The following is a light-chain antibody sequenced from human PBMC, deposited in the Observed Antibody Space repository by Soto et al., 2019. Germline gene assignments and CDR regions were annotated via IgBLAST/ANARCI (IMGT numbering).Light chain of an antibody. CDR3: QQYNTYLWT. V-gene: IGKV1-5*03. J-gene: IGKJ1*01. CDR2: QAS. Sequence: DIQNTQSPSTLSASVGDRAVITCRASQSISNWLAWYQQKPGRLPRLLIYQASTLESGVPSRFSGSGSATEFTLTISILQPDDFATYYCQQYNTYLWTFGQGTKVDIK. CDR1: QSISNW.